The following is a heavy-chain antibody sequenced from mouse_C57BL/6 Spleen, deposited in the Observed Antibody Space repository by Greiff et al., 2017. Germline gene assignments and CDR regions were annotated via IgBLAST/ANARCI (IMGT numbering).Heavy chain of an antibody. CDR3: AREDYYGSSYVFAY. D-gene: IGHD1-1*01. Sequence: QVQLQQPGAELVRPGSSVKLSCKASGYTFTSYWMHWVKQRPIQGLEWIGNIDPSDSETHYNQKFKDKATLTVDKSSSSAYMQLSSLTSEDSAVYYCAREDYYGSSYVFAYWGQGTLVTVSA. CDR1: GYTFTSYW. CDR2: IDPSDSET. V-gene: IGHV1-52*01. J-gene: IGHJ3*01.